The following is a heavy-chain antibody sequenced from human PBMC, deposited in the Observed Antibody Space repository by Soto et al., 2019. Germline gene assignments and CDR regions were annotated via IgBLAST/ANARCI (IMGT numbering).Heavy chain of an antibody. V-gene: IGHV4-30-2*01. CDR3: ARVPDV. CDR1: GGSMSSGGYS. J-gene: IGHJ6*02. CDR2: IYHNGSP. Sequence: QLQLQESGSGLVKPSQTLSLTCAVSGGSMSSGGYSWSWIRQPPGKGLEWIGYIYHNGSPYCNPSLKSRVTISVDRSKNHFSLKLSSVAAADTAVYYCARVPDVWGQGTTVTVSS.